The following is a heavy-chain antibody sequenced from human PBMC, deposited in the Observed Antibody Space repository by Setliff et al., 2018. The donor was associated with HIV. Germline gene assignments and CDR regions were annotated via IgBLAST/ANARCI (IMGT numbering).Heavy chain of an antibody. J-gene: IGHJ6*03. V-gene: IGHV2-5*02. CDR3: AHILQDPPSHFYYYFYMDV. Sequence: SGPTLVNPTQTLTLTCTVSGFSLSSSGVVVGWIRQPPGKALEWLALIYWDDDKRYSPSLKSRLTITKDTPKNQVVLTMTNMDPVDTATYYCAHILQDPPSHFYYYFYMDVWGKGTTVTVSS. CDR1: GFSLSSSGVV. CDR2: IYWDDDK. D-gene: IGHD3-3*02.